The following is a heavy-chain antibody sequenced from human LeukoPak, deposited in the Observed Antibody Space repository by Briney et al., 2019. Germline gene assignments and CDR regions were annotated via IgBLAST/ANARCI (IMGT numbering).Heavy chain of an antibody. CDR2: INHSGST. D-gene: IGHD3-22*01. Sequence: PSETLSLTCAVYGGSFSDYYWSWICQPPGKGLEWIGEINHSGSTNYNASLKSRVTISVDTSKNQFSLKLSSVTAADTAMYYCARELSYYYDSSGYRFDHWGQGTLVTVSS. CDR1: GGSFSDYY. J-gene: IGHJ4*02. V-gene: IGHV4-34*01. CDR3: ARELSYYYDSSGYRFDH.